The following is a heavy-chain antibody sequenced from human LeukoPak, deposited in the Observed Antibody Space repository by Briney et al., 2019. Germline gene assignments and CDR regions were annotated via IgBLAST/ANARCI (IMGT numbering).Heavy chain of an antibody. V-gene: IGHV3-23*01. J-gene: IGHJ4*02. Sequence: GGSLRLSCAASGFTFSSYAMSWVRQAPGKGLEWVSAISGSGGSTYYADSVKGRFTISRDNSKNTLYLQMNSLRAEDTAVHYCARTSLVGATVEDYWGQGTLVTVSS. CDR2: ISGSGGST. CDR3: ARTSLVGATVEDY. D-gene: IGHD1-26*01. CDR1: GFTFSSYA.